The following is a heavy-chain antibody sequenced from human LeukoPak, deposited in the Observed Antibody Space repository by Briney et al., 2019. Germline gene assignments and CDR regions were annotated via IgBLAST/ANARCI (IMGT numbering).Heavy chain of an antibody. CDR2: IYHSGST. J-gene: IGHJ5*02. D-gene: IGHD1-1*01. V-gene: IGHV4-38-2*02. CDR1: GYSISSGYY. CDR3: ARGQRGWFDP. Sequence: SETLSLTCTVSGYSISSGYYWGWIRQPPGKGLEWIGSIYHSGSTYYNPSLKSRVTISVDTSKNQFSLNLSSLTAADTAVYYCARGQRGWFDPWGQGTLVTVSS.